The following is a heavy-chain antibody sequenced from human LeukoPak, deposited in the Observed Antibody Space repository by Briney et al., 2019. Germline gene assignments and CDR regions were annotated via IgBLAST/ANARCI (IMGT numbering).Heavy chain of an antibody. CDR3: AKVHLRIEIYAFDV. V-gene: IGHV3-30*18. Sequence: GGSLRLSRATSGFTFNRFGMHGARQAPGKGLEWVALVSYDGSNKDYATPVKGRFTIPKDNSKNTLFLQMNSLRVEDTAVYYCAKVHLRIEIYAFDVWGQGTMVTVSS. CDR2: VSYDGSNK. D-gene: IGHD1-26*01. CDR1: GFTFNRFG. J-gene: IGHJ3*01.